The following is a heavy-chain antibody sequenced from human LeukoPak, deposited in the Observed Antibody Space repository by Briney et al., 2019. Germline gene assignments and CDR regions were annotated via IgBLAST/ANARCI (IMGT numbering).Heavy chain of an antibody. V-gene: IGHV4-39*01. Sequence: SETLSLTCTVSGGSISSSSYYWGWIRQPPGKGLEWIGSIYYSGSTYYNPSLKGRVTISVDTSKNQFSLKLSSVTAADTAVYYCARRRAAAPFDYWGQGTLVTVSS. CDR2: IYYSGST. CDR1: GGSISSSSYY. CDR3: ARRRAAAPFDY. J-gene: IGHJ4*02. D-gene: IGHD2-2*01.